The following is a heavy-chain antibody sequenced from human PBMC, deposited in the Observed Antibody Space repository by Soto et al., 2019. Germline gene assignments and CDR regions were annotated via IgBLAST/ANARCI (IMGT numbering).Heavy chain of an antibody. CDR2: ISYDGSNK. Sequence: GGSLRLGCAASGFTVSSYAMHWVRQAPGKGLEWVAVISYDGSNKYYADSVKGRFTISRDNSKNTLYLQMNSLRAEDTAVYYCARDEAYYYDSSGYSSAFDIWGQGTMVTVSS. D-gene: IGHD3-22*01. J-gene: IGHJ3*02. V-gene: IGHV3-30-3*01. CDR1: GFTVSSYA. CDR3: ARDEAYYYDSSGYSSAFDI.